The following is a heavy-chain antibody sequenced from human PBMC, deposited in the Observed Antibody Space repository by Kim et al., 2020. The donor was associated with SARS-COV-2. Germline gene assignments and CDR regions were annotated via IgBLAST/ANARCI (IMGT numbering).Heavy chain of an antibody. CDR2: INHSGST. J-gene: IGHJ5*01. CDR3: ARRYRGGYYWFGY. Sequence: SETLSLTCAVYGGSFSGYYWSWIRQPPGKGLEWIGEINHSGSTNYNPSLKSRVTISVDTSKNQFSLKLSSVTAADTAVYYCARRYRGGYYWFGYWGQGTLVTVSS. D-gene: IGHD3-10*01. V-gene: IGHV4-34*01. CDR1: GGSFSGYY.